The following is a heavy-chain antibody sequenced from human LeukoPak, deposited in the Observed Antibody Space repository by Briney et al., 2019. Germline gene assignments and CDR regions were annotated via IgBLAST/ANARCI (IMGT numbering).Heavy chain of an antibody. Sequence: PGGSLRLFCAASGFTVSSNYMSRVRPAPNKRLEWLSVIYSGGNTYYADSVKGRFTISRDNSMNTLYLQMNNLRVEDTAVYYCACLWGSTTSGTFDYWGQGTLVTVSS. CDR1: GFTVSSNY. CDR2: IYSGGNT. J-gene: IGHJ4*02. CDR3: ACLWGSTTSGTFDY. D-gene: IGHD1-26*01. V-gene: IGHV3-53*01.